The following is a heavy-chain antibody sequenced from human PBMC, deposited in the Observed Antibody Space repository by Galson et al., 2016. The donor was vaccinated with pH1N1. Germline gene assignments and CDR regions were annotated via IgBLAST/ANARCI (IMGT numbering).Heavy chain of an antibody. CDR3: AREDYYDSSGFGY. D-gene: IGHD3-22*01. J-gene: IGHJ4*02. Sequence: WIRQPAGKGLEYISGISNTGDSTYYANSVKGRFTISRDNSKNTLYLQMGSLRAEDMAVYYCAREDYYDSSGFGYWGQGTLVTVSS. CDR2: ISNTGDST. V-gene: IGHV3-64*01.